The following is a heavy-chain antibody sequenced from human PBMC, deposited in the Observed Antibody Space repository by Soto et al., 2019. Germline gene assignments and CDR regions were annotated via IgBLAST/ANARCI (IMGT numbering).Heavy chain of an antibody. J-gene: IGHJ6*02. Sequence: QVQLVQSGAEAKKPGASVKVSCKASGYTFTSYDINWVRQATGQGLEWMGWMNPNSGNTGYAQKFQGRVTMTRNTSISTAYMELSSLRSEDTAVYYCARGGIVVVPAATKARYYYGMDVWGQGTTVTVSS. V-gene: IGHV1-8*01. CDR1: GYTFTSYD. CDR3: ARGGIVVVPAATKARYYYGMDV. CDR2: MNPNSGNT. D-gene: IGHD2-2*01.